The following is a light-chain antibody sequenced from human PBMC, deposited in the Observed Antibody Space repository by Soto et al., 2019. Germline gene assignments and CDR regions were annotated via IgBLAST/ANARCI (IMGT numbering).Light chain of an antibody. Sequence: EIALTQSPGTLSLSPGERATLSCRASQSVSNNYLAWYQQKPGQAPRLLIYGASNRATGIPDRFSGSGSGTDFTLTINRLEPEDFAVYYCQQYGSSPGTFGQGTKVDIK. CDR2: GAS. V-gene: IGKV3-20*01. CDR3: QQYGSSPGT. J-gene: IGKJ1*01. CDR1: QSVSNNY.